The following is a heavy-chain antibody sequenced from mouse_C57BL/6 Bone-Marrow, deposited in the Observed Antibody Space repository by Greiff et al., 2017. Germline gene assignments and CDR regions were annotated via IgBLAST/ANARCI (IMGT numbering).Heavy chain of an antibody. J-gene: IGHJ3*01. CDR1: GYTFTSYW. V-gene: IGHV1-55*01. CDR2: IYPGSGST. Sequence: QVQLQQPGAELVKPGASVKMSCKASGYTFTSYWITWVKQRPGQGLEWIGDIYPGSGSTNYNEKFKSKATLTGDTSSSTAYMQLSSLTSEDSAVYYCARDIYYGYDDWFAYGGQGTLVTVSA. D-gene: IGHD2-2*01. CDR3: ARDIYYGYDDWFAY.